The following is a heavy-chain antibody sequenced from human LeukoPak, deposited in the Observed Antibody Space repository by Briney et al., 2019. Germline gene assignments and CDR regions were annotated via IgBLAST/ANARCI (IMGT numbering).Heavy chain of an antibody. CDR2: ISSGGINT. J-gene: IGHJ5*02. CDR3: ARAGGSSTFNWFDR. CDR1: GFTFSSYS. Sequence: GGSLRLSCAASGFTFSSYSMNWVRQAPGKGPEWVSFISSGGINTDYADSVQGRFTISRDNAESSLFLQMNSLTADDTAVYYCARAGGSSTFNWFDRWGQGTLVAVSS. D-gene: IGHD6-6*01. V-gene: IGHV3-21*01.